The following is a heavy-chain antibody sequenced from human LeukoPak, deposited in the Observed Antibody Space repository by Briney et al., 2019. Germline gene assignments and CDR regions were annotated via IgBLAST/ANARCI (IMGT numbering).Heavy chain of an antibody. CDR2: IIPILGIA. CDR3: ARVFDTAMVTGAFDI. V-gene: IGHV1-69*02. Sequence: GASVKVSCKASGGTFSSYTISWVRQAPGQGLEWMGRIIPILGIANYAQKFQGRVTITADKSTSTAYMGLSSLRSEDTAVYYCARVFDTAMVTGAFDIWGQGTMVTISS. CDR1: GGTFSSYT. D-gene: IGHD5-18*01. J-gene: IGHJ3*02.